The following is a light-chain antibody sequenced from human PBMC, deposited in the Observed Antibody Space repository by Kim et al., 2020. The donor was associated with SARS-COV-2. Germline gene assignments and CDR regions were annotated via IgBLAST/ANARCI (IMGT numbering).Light chain of an antibody. CDR1: KLGDKY. J-gene: IGLJ2*01. Sequence: SYELTQPPSVSVSPGQTASITCSGDKLGDKYACWYQQKPGQSPVLVIYQDTKRPSGIPGRFSGSNSGNTATLTISGTQAMDEADYYCQAWDSSTAFFGGG. CDR3: QAWDSSTAF. CDR2: QDT. V-gene: IGLV3-1*01.